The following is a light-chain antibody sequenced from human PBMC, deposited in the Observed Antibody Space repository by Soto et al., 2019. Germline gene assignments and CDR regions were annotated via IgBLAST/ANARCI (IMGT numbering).Light chain of an antibody. J-gene: IGLJ3*02. V-gene: IGLV2-23*02. Sequence: QSALTQPASVSGSPGQSITISCTGTNNDIGGHNHVSWYQQHPGDSPKLIIYEVTGRHSGVSNRFSASKSGTTASLTISGLQAEDEADYYCCSYAGIITWVCGGGTKVTVL. CDR1: NNDIGGHNH. CDR2: EVT. CDR3: CSYAGIITWV.